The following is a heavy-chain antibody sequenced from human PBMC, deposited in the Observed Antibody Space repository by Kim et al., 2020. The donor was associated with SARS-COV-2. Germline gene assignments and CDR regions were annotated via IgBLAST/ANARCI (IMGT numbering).Heavy chain of an antibody. J-gene: IGHJ4*02. CDR1: GYTFSSYD. CDR2: MNPNSGNT. Sequence: ASVKVSCKASGYTFSSYDINWVRQATGQGLEWMGWMNPNSGNTGYAQKFQGRVTMTRNTSTSTAYLDLSSLRSEDTAVYYCARGHAWNGGPVSFDYLAQ. V-gene: IGHV1-8*01. CDR3: ARGHAWNGGPVSFDY. D-gene: IGHD1-1*01.